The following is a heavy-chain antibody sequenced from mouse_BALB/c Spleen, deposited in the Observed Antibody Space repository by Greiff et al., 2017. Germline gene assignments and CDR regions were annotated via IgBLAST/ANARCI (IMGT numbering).Heavy chain of an antibody. V-gene: IGHV5-12-1*01. D-gene: IGHD1-1*01. CDR2: ISSGGGST. J-gene: IGHJ1*01. CDR3: ARRYYGSSYWYFDV. CDR1: GFAFSSYD. Sequence: DVHLVESGGGLVKPGGSLKLSCAASGFAFSSYDMSWVRQTPEKRLEWVAYISSGGGSTYYPDTVKGRFTISRDNAKNTLYLQMSSLKSEDTAMYYCARRYYGSSYWYFDVWGAGTTVTVSS.